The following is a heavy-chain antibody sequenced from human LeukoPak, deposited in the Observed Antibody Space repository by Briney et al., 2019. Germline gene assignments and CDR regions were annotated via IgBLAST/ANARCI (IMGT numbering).Heavy chain of an antibody. J-gene: IGHJ4*02. CDR3: ARLSLGATEAYYFDY. D-gene: IGHD1-26*01. Sequence: SETLSLTCAVYGGSFSGYYWSWIRQPPGKGLEWIGEINHSGSTNYSPSLKSRVTISVDTSKNQFSLKLSSVTAADTAVYYCARLSLGATEAYYFDYWGQGTLVTVSS. CDR1: GGSFSGYY. V-gene: IGHV4-34*01. CDR2: INHSGST.